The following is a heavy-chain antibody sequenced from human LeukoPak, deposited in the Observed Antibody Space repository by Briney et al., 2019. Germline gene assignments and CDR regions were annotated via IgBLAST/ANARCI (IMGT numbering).Heavy chain of an antibody. J-gene: IGHJ3*02. CDR2: MNPNSGNT. Sequence: GASVKVSCKASGYTFTSYDINWVRQATGQGLEWMGWMNPNSGNTGYAQKFQGRVTITADKSTSTAYMELSSLRSEDTAVYYCARGSIVVVPAAIWGWDAFDIWGQGTMVTVSS. CDR1: GYTFTSYD. CDR3: ARGSIVVVPAAIWGWDAFDI. D-gene: IGHD2-2*02. V-gene: IGHV1-8*01.